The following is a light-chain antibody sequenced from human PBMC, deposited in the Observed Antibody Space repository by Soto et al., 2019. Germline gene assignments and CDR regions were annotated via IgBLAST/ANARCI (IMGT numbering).Light chain of an antibody. CDR1: SSDVGGYTY. Sequence: QSALTQPASVSGPPGQSITISCTGTSSDVGGYTYVSWYQQHPGKAPKLIIYEVSNRPSGVSNRFSGSRSGNTASLTISGLQAEDEADYYCNSYTSGSTYVFGTGTKVTVL. V-gene: IGLV2-14*01. CDR2: EVS. CDR3: NSYTSGSTYV. J-gene: IGLJ1*01.